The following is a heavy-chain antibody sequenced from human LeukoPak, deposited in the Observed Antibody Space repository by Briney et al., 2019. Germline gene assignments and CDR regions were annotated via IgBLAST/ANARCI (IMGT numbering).Heavy chain of an antibody. D-gene: IGHD4-11*01. V-gene: IGHV3-21*01. J-gene: IGHJ6*02. CDR1: EFTYG. CDR3: ARAPHYSNYGPYYYGMDV. CDR2: ISSSGSNT. Sequence: GGSLRLSCAASEFTYGMNWVRQAPGKGLECVSAISSSGSNTYYADSVKGRFTISRDNAKNSLYLQMNSLRAEDTAVYYCARAPHYSNYGPYYYGMDVWGQGTTVTVSS.